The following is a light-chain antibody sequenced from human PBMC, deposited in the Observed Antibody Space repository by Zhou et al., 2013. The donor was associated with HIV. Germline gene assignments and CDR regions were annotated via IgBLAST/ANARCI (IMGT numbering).Light chain of an antibody. CDR1: QAISSW. J-gene: IGKJ2*01. CDR2: AAS. CDR3: QQANSLPYT. Sequence: DIQMTQSPSSVSASVGDRVTITCRASQAISSWLTWYQQQPGRAPKVLIYAASSLQSGVPSRFSGSGSGTDFTLTISSLQPEDFATYYCQQANSLPYTFGQGPSWRSN. V-gene: IGKV1-12*02.